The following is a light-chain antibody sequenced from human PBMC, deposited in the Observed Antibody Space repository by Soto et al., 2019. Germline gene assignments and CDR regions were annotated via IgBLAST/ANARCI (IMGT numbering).Light chain of an antibody. Sequence: QSVLTXPPSASGTPGQRVTISCSGSSSNIGSNYVYWYQQLPGTAPKLLIYRNNQRPSGVPGRFSGSKSGTSASLAISGLRSEDEADYYCAAWDDSLSALYVFGTGTKVTVL. CDR3: AAWDDSLSALYV. CDR2: RNN. J-gene: IGLJ1*01. V-gene: IGLV1-47*01. CDR1: SSNIGSNY.